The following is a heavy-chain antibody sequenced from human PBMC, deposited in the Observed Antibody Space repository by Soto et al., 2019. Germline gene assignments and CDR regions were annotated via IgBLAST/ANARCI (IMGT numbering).Heavy chain of an antibody. D-gene: IGHD5-12*01. CDR3: ARGTTSLFGWLQLPLGDY. CDR1: GFTFSSYS. Sequence: EVQLVESGGGLVQPGGSLRLSCAASGFTFSSYSMNWVRQAPGKGLEWVSYISSSSSTIYYADCLKGRFTISRDNAKNTLYLHMNSLGYEDTAVYYCARGTTSLFGWLQLPLGDYWGQGTLVTVSS. CDR2: ISSSSSTI. J-gene: IGHJ4*02. V-gene: IGHV3-48*02.